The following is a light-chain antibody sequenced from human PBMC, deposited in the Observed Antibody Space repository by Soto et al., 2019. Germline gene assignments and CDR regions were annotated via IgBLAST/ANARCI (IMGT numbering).Light chain of an antibody. CDR2: GAS. Sequence: DLPMTQSPSSLSASVGDRVAITCRSSQSISDYLNWYQQKPGKALKLVIYGASNLQSGVPPRFSGSGSGSEFTLTISGLQPDDFAIYFCQQSYSLPLTFGPGTKVDV. V-gene: IGKV1-39*01. CDR3: QQSYSLPLT. J-gene: IGKJ3*01. CDR1: QSISDY.